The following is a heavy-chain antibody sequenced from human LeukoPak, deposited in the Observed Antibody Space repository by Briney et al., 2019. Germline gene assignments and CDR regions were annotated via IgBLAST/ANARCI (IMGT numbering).Heavy chain of an antibody. J-gene: IGHJ3*02. Sequence: GGSLRLSCAASGFILSPYSMYWVRQAPGKGLEWIAFIRGRSDTTYYADSVQGRFTISRDNAEDSVYLQMNSLRVEDTAVYYCARTYDFGIGPPGDAFDNWGQGTLVTVFS. V-gene: IGHV3-48*01. CDR1: GFILSPYS. CDR2: IRGRSDTT. CDR3: ARTYDFGIGPPGDAFDN. D-gene: IGHD3-3*01.